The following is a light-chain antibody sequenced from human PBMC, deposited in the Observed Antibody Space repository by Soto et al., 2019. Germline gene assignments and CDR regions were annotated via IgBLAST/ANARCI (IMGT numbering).Light chain of an antibody. CDR1: QSVSSY. CDR3: QQRSNWPPAWS. V-gene: IGKV3-11*01. Sequence: EIVLTQSPATLSLSLGERATLSCRASQSVSSYLAWYQQKHGPAPRLLIYDASNRATGIPATFSGSGSGTDFTLTISSIDAEDFAVYYCQQRSNWPPAWSFGQGTKVEIK. CDR2: DAS. J-gene: IGKJ1*01.